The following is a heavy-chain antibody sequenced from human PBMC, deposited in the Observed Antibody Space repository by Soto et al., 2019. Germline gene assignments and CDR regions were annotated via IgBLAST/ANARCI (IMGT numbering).Heavy chain of an antibody. CDR1: GGSISSYY. CDR3: ARGTGDAAFDI. Sequence: SETLSLTCTFSGGSISSYYWSLIRQPPGKGLEWIGYIYYSGSTNYNPSLKSRVTISVDTSKNQFSLKLSSVTAADTAVYYCARGTGDAAFDIWGQGTMVTVSS. CDR2: IYYSGST. J-gene: IGHJ3*02. V-gene: IGHV4-59*01. D-gene: IGHD4-17*01.